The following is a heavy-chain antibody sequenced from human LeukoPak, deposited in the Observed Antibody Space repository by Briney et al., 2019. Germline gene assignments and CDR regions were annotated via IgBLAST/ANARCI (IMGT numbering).Heavy chain of an antibody. CDR3: ARAWDLPFDY. CDR1: GYTFTSYD. V-gene: IGHV1-8*03. CDR2: MNPNIGNT. Sequence: ASVKVSCKPSGYTFTSYDINWVRQATGHRVEWRGWMNPNIGNTGYAQKLQGRAIITRNTTISTAYMELSSLRSEDTAVYYCARAWDLPFDYWGQGTLVTVSS. J-gene: IGHJ4*02. D-gene: IGHD1-26*01.